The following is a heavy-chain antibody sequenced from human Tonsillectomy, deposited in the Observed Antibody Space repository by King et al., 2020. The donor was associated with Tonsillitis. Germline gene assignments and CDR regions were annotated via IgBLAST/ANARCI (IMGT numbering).Heavy chain of an antibody. CDR1: GASISSSDYY. CDR3: ARCNSENYFDY. Sequence: QLQESGPGLVKPSETLSLTCTVSGASISSSDYYWGWIRQPPGKGLEWIGSIYYSGSTYYNPSLKSRVTISVDTSKNQFSLKLSSVTAADTAVYYCARCNSENYFDYWGQGTLVTGSS. J-gene: IGHJ4*02. D-gene: IGHD1-26*01. CDR2: IYYSGST. V-gene: IGHV4-39*07.